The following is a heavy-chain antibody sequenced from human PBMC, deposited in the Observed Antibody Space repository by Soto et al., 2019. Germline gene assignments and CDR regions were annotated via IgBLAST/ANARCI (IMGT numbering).Heavy chain of an antibody. D-gene: IGHD4-17*01. J-gene: IGHJ3*02. V-gene: IGHV1-2*02. CDR3: ARDYGDAFDI. Sequence: ASVKVSCKASGYTCTGYYMHCVRQAPGQGLEWMGWINPNSGGTNYAQEFRGRVTLTRDTSISTAYMELSRLRSDDTALYYCARDYGDAFDIWGQGTMVTVSS. CDR1: GYTCTGYY. CDR2: INPNSGGT.